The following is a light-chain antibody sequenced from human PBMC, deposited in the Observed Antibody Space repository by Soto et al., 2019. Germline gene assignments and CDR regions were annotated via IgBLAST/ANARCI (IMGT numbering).Light chain of an antibody. CDR2: DAS. Sequence: EIVLTQSPATLSLSPGERATLSCRASQSVSNYLAWYQQKPGQAPRLLIYDASNRATGIPARFSGSGSGTDFTLTISRLEPEDFAVYSCQQRSNWPLLTLGAGTKVEIK. CDR1: QSVSNY. J-gene: IGKJ4*01. V-gene: IGKV3-11*01. CDR3: QQRSNWPLLT.